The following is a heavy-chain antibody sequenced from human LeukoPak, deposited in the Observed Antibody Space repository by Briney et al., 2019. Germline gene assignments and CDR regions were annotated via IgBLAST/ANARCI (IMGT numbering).Heavy chain of an antibody. D-gene: IGHD4-17*01. V-gene: IGHV4-34*01. Sequence: SETLSLICAVYVGSLRGYYWSWIRHPPRKGLEWIGEINHSGSTNYNPSLKSRVTISVDTSKNQFFLNLRSATAADTAVYYCARLEDYVLEYWGLGTLVTVSS. CDR1: VGSLRGYY. J-gene: IGHJ4*02. CDR3: ARLEDYVLEY. CDR2: INHSGST.